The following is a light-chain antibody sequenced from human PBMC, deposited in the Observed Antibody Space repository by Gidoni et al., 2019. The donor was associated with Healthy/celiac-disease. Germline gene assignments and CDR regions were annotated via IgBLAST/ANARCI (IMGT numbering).Light chain of an antibody. J-gene: IGKJ4*01. CDR3: QQYGSSPTLT. CDR1: QSVTSTY. V-gene: IGKV3-20*01. CDR2: GGS. Sequence: EIVLTQSPGTLSLSPGERATLSCRASQSVTSTYLAWYQQKPGQAPRLLIYGGSSRATGIPDRFSGSGSGTDFTLTISRLEPEDSAVYYCQQYGSSPTLTFGGGTKVEIK.